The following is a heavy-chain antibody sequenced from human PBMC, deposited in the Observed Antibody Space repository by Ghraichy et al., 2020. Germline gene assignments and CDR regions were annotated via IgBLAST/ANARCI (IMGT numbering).Heavy chain of an antibody. Sequence: GGSLRLSCAASGFTFSSYAMHWVRQAPGKGLEWVAVISYDGSNKYYADSVKGRFTISRDNSKNTLYLQMNSLRAEDTAVYYCAREGYRRLFDHNSALALFFDYWGQGTLVTVSS. V-gene: IGHV3-30*04. D-gene: IGHD3-22*01. CDR3: AREGYRRLFDHNSALALFFDY. J-gene: IGHJ4*02. CDR1: GFTFSSYA. CDR2: ISYDGSNK.